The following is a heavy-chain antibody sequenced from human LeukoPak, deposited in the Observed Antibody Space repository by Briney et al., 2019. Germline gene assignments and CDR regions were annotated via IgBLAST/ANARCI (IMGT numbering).Heavy chain of an antibody. CDR1: GFTFSDYY. J-gene: IGHJ3*02. D-gene: IGHD3-22*01. Sequence: GGSLRLSCAASGFTFSDYYMSWIRQAPGKGLEWVSYISSSGSTIYYADSVKGRFTISRDNAKNSLYLQMNSLRAEDTAVYYCAREFLGFKNSYYYDSSGYSGAFDIRGQGTMVTVSS. CDR3: AREFLGFKNSYYYDSSGYSGAFDI. CDR2: ISSSGSTI. V-gene: IGHV3-11*01.